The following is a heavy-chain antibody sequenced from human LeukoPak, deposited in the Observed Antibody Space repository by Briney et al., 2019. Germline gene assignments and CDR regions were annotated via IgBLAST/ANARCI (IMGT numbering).Heavy chain of an antibody. Sequence: SETLSLTCTVSGGSISSHHWSWIRQPPGKGLEWIGYIYYSGSTNYKPSLKSRVTISVDTSNNQFSLKLTSVPAEDTAVYYCARHLDIAASGTFDYWGQGTLVTVSS. CDR2: IYYSGST. V-gene: IGHV4-59*08. J-gene: IGHJ4*02. D-gene: IGHD6-13*01. CDR1: GGSISSHH. CDR3: ARHLDIAASGTFDY.